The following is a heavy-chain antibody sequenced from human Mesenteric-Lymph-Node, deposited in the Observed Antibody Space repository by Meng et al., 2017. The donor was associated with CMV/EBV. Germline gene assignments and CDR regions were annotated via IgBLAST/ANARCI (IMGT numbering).Heavy chain of an antibody. D-gene: IGHD3-3*01. J-gene: IGHJ6*02. CDR3: ARGVGSHDFWSGYSDHYRPDV. V-gene: IGHV3-69-1*01. Sequence: GESLKISCTASGFTFSDYSMNWVRQAPGKGLEWVSSISSSNYIYYADSVRGRSTIPRDNAKNSLYLQMNSLRAEDTAVYYCARGVGSHDFWSGYSDHYRPDVWGQGTTVTVSS. CDR2: ISSSNYI. CDR1: GFTFSDYS.